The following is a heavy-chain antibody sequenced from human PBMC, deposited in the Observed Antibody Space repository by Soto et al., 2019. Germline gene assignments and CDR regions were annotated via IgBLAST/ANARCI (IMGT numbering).Heavy chain of an antibody. CDR1: GFTFSSYA. CDR3: AKGFPSNLNNWFDP. Sequence: LRLSCAASGFTFSSYAMSWVRQAPGKGLEWVSAISGSGGSTYYADSVKGRFTIPRDNSKNTLYLQMNSLRAEDTAVYYCAKGFPSNLNNWFDPWGQGTLVTVSS. CDR2: ISGSGGST. J-gene: IGHJ5*02. V-gene: IGHV3-23*01. D-gene: IGHD3-10*01.